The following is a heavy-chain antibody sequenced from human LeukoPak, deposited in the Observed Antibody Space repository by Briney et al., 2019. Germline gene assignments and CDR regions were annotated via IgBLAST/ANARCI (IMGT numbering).Heavy chain of an antibody. D-gene: IGHD2-2*01. V-gene: IGHV3-30-3*01. J-gene: IGHJ4*02. Sequence: GGSLRLSCAASGFTFSSYAMHWVRQAPGKGLEWVAVISYDGSNKYYADSVKGRFTISRDNSKNTLYLQMNSLRAEDTAVYYCARDNVVVVPAASEFDYWGQGTLVTASS. CDR3: ARDNVVVVPAASEFDY. CDR2: ISYDGSNK. CDR1: GFTFSSYA.